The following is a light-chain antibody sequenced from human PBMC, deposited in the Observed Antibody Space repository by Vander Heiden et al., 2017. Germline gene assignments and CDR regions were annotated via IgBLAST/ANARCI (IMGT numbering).Light chain of an antibody. CDR3: QSADSSGTVV. J-gene: IGLJ2*01. V-gene: IGLV3-25*03. CDR2: KDS. CDR1: ALPKQY. Sequence: SYELTQPPSVAVSPGLADRIACSGGALPKQYAYWYQQKPDQAPVMVIYKDSERPSGIPERISGSSSGTTVTLTISGVQAEDEADYYCQSADSSGTVVFGGGTKLTVL.